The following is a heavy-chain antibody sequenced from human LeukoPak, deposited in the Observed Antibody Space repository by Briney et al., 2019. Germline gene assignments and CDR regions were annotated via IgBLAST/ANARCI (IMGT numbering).Heavy chain of an antibody. Sequence: GASVKVSCKASGGTFSSYTISWVRQAPGQGLEWMGRIIPILGIANYAQKFQGRVTITADKSTSTAYMELSSLRSEDTAVYCCARPLIVVVPAAPPHDAFDIWGQGTMVTVSS. CDR1: GGTFSSYT. D-gene: IGHD2-2*01. V-gene: IGHV1-69*02. CDR2: IIPILGIA. J-gene: IGHJ3*02. CDR3: ARPLIVVVPAAPPHDAFDI.